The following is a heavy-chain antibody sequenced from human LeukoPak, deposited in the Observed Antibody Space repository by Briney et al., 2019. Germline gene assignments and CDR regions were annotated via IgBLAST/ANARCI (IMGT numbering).Heavy chain of an antibody. CDR1: GFTFSRYW. CDR3: ARAPARARLDY. J-gene: IGHJ4*02. D-gene: IGHD6-6*01. Sequence: PGGSLRLSCAASGFTFSRYWMYWVRQAPGKGLGWVASIKLDGSEQYYVDSVKGRFTISRDNAKSSLYLQMNSLRAEDTAVYYCARAPARARLDYWGQGTPVTVSS. V-gene: IGHV3-7*01. CDR2: IKLDGSEQ.